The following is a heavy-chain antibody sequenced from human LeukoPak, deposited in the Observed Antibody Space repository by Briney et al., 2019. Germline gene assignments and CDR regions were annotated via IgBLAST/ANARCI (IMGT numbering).Heavy chain of an antibody. V-gene: IGHV3-30*04. CDR1: GFTFSSYA. D-gene: IGHD6-13*01. CDR3: ARWIAAAGKGYFDY. CDR2: ISYDGSNK. J-gene: IGHJ4*02. Sequence: GGSLRLSCAASGFTFSSYAIHWVRQAPGKGLEWVAVISYDGSNKYYADSVKGRFTISRDNSKNTLYLQMNSLRAEDTAVYYCARWIAAAGKGYFDYWGQGTLVTVSS.